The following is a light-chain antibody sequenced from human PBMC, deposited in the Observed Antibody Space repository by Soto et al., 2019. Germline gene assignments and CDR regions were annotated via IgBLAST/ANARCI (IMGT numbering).Light chain of an antibody. Sequence: QSALTQPPSASGTPGQRVTISCSGSSSNIGSNYVYWYQQLPGTAPKLLIYRNNQRPSGVPDRFSGSKSCTSASLAISGLRSEDEADYYCEAWDDSLSGYVVFGGGTKLTVL. CDR2: RNN. J-gene: IGLJ2*01. CDR1: SSNIGSNY. V-gene: IGLV1-47*01. CDR3: EAWDDSLSGYVV.